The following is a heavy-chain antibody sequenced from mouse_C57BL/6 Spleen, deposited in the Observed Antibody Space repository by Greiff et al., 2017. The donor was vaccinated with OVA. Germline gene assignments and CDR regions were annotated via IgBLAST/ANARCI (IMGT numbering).Heavy chain of an antibody. J-gene: IGHJ4*01. V-gene: IGHV1-80*01. Sequence: QVQLQQPGAELVKPGASVKISCKASGYAFSSYWMNWVKQRPGQGLEWIGQIYPGDGDTNYNGKFKGKATLTADKSSSTAYMQLSSLTSEDSAVYFCARDTETYTMDYWGQGTSVTVSS. CDR2: IYPGDGDT. CDR3: ARDTETYTMDY. CDR1: GYAFSSYW.